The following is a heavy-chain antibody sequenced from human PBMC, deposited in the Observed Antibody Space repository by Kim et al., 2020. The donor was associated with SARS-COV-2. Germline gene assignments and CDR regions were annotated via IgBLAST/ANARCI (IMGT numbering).Heavy chain of an antibody. Sequence: SETLSLTCAVYGASFSDYSWSWFRQPPGKGLEWIGEINHSGSTNYNSSLKSRVSISLDMSKNQFSLELNSVTVADTAVYYCARGQRWFDPWGQGTLVTVSS. V-gene: IGHV4-34*01. D-gene: IGHD2-2*01. CDR1: GASFSDYS. J-gene: IGHJ5*02. CDR3: ARGQRWFDP. CDR2: INHSGST.